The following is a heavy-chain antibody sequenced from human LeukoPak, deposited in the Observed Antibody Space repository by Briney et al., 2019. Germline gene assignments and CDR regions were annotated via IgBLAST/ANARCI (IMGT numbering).Heavy chain of an antibody. Sequence: GGSLRLSCAASGFTFSSYTMSWVRQAPGKGLEWVSAISGSGGSTYYADSVKARFTISRDNSKNTLYLQMNSLRAEHTAVYYCSKSVPGYSSSWYRPYYFDYWVQGTLVTVSS. V-gene: IGHV3-23*01. CDR1: GFTFSSYT. CDR2: ISGSGGST. CDR3: SKSVPGYSSSWYRPYYFDY. D-gene: IGHD6-13*01. J-gene: IGHJ4*02.